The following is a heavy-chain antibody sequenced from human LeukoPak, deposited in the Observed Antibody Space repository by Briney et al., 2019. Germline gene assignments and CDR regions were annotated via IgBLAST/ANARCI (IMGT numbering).Heavy chain of an antibody. D-gene: IGHD2-21*02. CDR2: IKQDGSEE. J-gene: IGHJ4*02. V-gene: IGHV3-7*01. CDR1: EFTFSSYW. CDR3: AKAHRTAWPN. Sequence: GGSLRLSCAASEFTFSSYWMSWVRQAPGKGLEWVANIKQDGSEEYYVDSVKGRFTISRDNAKNSLFLQMNSLRVEDTAVYFCAKAHRTAWPNWGQGTLVTVSS.